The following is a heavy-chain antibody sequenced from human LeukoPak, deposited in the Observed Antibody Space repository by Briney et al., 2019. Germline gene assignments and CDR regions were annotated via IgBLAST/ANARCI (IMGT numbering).Heavy chain of an antibody. CDR2: FNPNSGGT. CDR3: AREARWYCGGDCYSFGNDY. D-gene: IGHD2-21*01. J-gene: IGHJ4*02. Sequence: ASVKVSCKASGYTFTGYYMHWVRQAPGQGREWMGWFNPNSGGTNYAQKFQGRVTMTRDTSISTAYMELSRLRSDDTAVYYCAREARWYCGGDCYSFGNDYWGQGTLVTVSS. CDR1: GYTFTGYY. V-gene: IGHV1-2*02.